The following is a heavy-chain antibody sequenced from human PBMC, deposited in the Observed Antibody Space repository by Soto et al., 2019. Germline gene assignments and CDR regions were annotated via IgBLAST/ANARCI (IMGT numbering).Heavy chain of an antibody. CDR2: INHSGSS. CDR3: ARGWPYYELWAGYYKPAQYYYYYYGMDV. J-gene: IGHJ6*02. D-gene: IGHD3-9*01. CDR1: GGSFSGYY. Sequence: SETLSLTCAVYGGSFSGYYWSCIRQPPGRGLEWIGEINHSGSSNYNPSLKSRVTIPVDRSKSQFSLKLSSVTAADTAVYYCARGWPYYELWAGYYKPAQYYYYYYGMDVWGQGTTVTVSS. V-gene: IGHV4-34*01.